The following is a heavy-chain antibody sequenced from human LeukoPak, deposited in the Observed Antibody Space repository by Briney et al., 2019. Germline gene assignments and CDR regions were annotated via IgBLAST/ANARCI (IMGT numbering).Heavy chain of an antibody. V-gene: IGHV1-24*01. D-gene: IGHD6-13*01. J-gene: IGHJ4*02. Sequence: AAVKVSCKASGYTFTSYYMHWLRQAPGQGLEWLGGFDPEDGETIYAQKFQGRLTMTEDTSTDTAYMELSSVRSEDTAVYYCATSGIAAAGTTYFDYWGQGTLVTVSS. CDR3: ATSGIAAAGTTYFDY. CDR1: GYTFTSYY. CDR2: FDPEDGET.